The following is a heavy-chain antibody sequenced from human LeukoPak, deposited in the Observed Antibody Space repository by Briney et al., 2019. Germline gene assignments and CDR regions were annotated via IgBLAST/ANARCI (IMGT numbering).Heavy chain of an antibody. D-gene: IGHD6-19*01. CDR3: ARGSSGWFHYFDY. Sequence: GGSLRLSCAASGFTFSNYWMSWARQVPGKGLEWMANIRQDGSEQQYVDSVKGRFTISRDNAKNSVYLQMNSLRAEDTAVYYCARGSSGWFHYFDYWGQGTLVTVSS. CDR1: GFTFSNYW. CDR2: IRQDGSEQ. J-gene: IGHJ4*02. V-gene: IGHV3-7*01.